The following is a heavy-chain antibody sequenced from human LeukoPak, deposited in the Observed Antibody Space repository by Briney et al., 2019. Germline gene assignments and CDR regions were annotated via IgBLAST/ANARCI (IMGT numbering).Heavy chain of an antibody. D-gene: IGHD6-13*01. Sequence: GGSLRLSCAASGFTFSSYSMNWVRQAPGKGLEWVSYISSSSSTIYYADSVKGRFTISRDNAKNSLYLQMNSLRAEDTAVYYCARIEGKAAAGIGYYYYYMDVWGKGTTVTVSS. CDR2: ISSSSSTI. J-gene: IGHJ6*03. V-gene: IGHV3-48*01. CDR1: GFTFSSYS. CDR3: ARIEGKAAAGIGYYYYYMDV.